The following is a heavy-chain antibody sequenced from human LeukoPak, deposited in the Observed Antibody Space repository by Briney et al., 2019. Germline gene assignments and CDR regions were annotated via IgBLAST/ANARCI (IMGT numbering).Heavy chain of an antibody. CDR3: ARDMDIAAAGHPDDAFDI. D-gene: IGHD6-13*01. V-gene: IGHV4-4*07. CDR2: IYTSGST. CDR1: GGSISSYY. J-gene: IGHJ3*02. Sequence: ASETLSLTCTVSGGSISSYYWSWIRQPAGKGLEWIGRIYTSGSTNYNPSLKSRVTISVDTSKNQFSLKLSSVTAADTAVYYCARDMDIAAAGHPDDAFDIWGQGTMVTVSS.